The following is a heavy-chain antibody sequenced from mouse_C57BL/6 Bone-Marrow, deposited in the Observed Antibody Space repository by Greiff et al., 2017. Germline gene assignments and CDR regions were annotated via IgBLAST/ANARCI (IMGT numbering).Heavy chain of an antibody. V-gene: IGHV5-6*01. D-gene: IGHD1-3*01. CDR3: ARLKGYFGY. Sequence: EVKVVESGGDLVKPGGSLQLSCAASGFTFSRYGMSWVRQTPDKRLEWVATSSSGGSYTYYPDSVKGRFTISSDNAKHTLYLHMSSLKSEDTAMYYCARLKGYFGYGCQGTTLPVSS. J-gene: IGHJ2*01. CDR2: SSSGGSYT. CDR1: GFTFSRYG.